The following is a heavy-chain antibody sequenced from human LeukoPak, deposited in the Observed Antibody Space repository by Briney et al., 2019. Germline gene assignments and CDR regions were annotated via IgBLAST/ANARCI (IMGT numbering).Heavy chain of an antibody. D-gene: IGHD3-9*01. CDR3: ARGAGLRYFDWPRPFVGKYFDY. CDR2: INHSGST. Sequence: SETLSLTCAVYGGSFSGYYWSWIRQPPGKGLEWIGEINHSGSTNYNPSLKSRVTLSVDTSKNQFSLKLSSVTAADTAVYYCARGAGLRYFDWPRPFVGKYFDYWGQGTLVTVSS. V-gene: IGHV4-34*01. J-gene: IGHJ4*02. CDR1: GGSFSGYY.